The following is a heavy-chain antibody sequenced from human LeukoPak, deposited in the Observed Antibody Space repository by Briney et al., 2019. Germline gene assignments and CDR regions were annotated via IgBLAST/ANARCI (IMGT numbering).Heavy chain of an antibody. CDR1: GGSISSYY. CDR2: IYTSGST. D-gene: IGHD1-26*01. V-gene: IGHV4-4*07. Sequence: SETLSLTCTVSGGSISSYYWSWIRQPAGKGLEGIGRIYTSGSTNYNASLKSRVSMSVDTSKNQFSLKLSSVTAADTAVFYCARENSGSYREFDYWGLGTLVTVSS. J-gene: IGHJ4*02. CDR3: ARENSGSYREFDY.